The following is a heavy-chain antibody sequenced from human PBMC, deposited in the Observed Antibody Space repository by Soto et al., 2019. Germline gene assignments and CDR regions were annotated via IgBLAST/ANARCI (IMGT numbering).Heavy chain of an antibody. V-gene: IGHV1-69*13. J-gene: IGHJ6*02. CDR2: IIPIFGTA. CDR3: ARGGGYDRPKTYYYGMDV. Sequence: EASVKVSCKASGGTLSSYAISWVRRAPGQGLEWMGGIIPIFGTANYAQKFQGRVTITADESTSTAYMELSSLRSEDTAVYYCARGGGYDRPKTYYYGMDVWGQGTTVTVSS. CDR1: GGTLSSYA. D-gene: IGHD5-12*01.